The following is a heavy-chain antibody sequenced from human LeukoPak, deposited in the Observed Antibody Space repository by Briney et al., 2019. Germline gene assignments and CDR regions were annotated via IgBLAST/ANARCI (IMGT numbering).Heavy chain of an antibody. Sequence: GASVKVSCKASGYTFTGYYMHWVRQAPGQGLEWMGWISAYNGNTNYAEKLQGRVTMTTDTSTSTAYMELRSLTSDDTAVYYCTRARRDSSTWYGVYWGQGTLVTVSS. CDR1: GYTFTGYY. CDR2: ISAYNGNT. CDR3: TRARRDSSTWYGVY. D-gene: IGHD6-13*01. V-gene: IGHV1-18*04. J-gene: IGHJ4*02.